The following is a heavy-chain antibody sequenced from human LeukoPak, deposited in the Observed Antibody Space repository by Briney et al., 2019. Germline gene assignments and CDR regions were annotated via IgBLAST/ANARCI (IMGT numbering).Heavy chain of an antibody. CDR3: ARVRLDRSERNLDAFEN. CDR1: GFTHSSNY. J-gene: IGHJ3*02. V-gene: IGHV3-53*01. Sequence: GGSLRLSCAASGFTHSSNYMSWVRQAPGKGLEGVSSIYSGGSTYYADSVKGRFTISRDNSKNTVYLQMNSLRAEDTAVYFCARVRLDRSERNLDAFENWGQGTMVTVSS. D-gene: IGHD1-14*01. CDR2: IYSGGST.